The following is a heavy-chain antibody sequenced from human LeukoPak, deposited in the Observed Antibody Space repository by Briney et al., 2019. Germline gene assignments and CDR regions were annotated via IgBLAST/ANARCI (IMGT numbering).Heavy chain of an antibody. CDR2: MNPNSGNT. D-gene: IGHD3-10*01. J-gene: IGHJ5*02. Sequence: ASVKVSCKASGYTFTSYDINWVRQAPGQGLEWMGWMNPNSGNTGYAQKFQGRVTMTRNTSISTAYMELSSLRSEDTAVYYCARGSYGSGKRWFDPWGQGTLVTVSS. CDR1: GYTFTSYD. V-gene: IGHV1-8*01. CDR3: ARGSYGSGKRWFDP.